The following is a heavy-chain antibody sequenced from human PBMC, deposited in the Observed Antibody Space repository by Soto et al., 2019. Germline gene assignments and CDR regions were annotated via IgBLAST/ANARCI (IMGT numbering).Heavy chain of an antibody. Sequence: QVQLVQSGAEVKKPGCSVKVSCKASGGTFSNYPISWVRQAPAQGLEWMGGIIPIFGTVNYAQKFQGRVTITADESTSTAYMELSSLRSEDTAVYYCARGNHRWLQLWYFDLWGRGTLVTVSS. CDR2: IIPIFGTV. CDR3: ARGNHRWLQLWYFDL. V-gene: IGHV1-69*12. D-gene: IGHD5-12*01. J-gene: IGHJ2*01. CDR1: GGTFSNYP.